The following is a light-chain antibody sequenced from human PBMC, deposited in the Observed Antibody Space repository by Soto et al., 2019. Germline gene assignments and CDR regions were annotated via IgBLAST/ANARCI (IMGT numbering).Light chain of an antibody. J-gene: IGKJ4*01. CDR2: NAF. CDR3: QQSSHAPLT. V-gene: IGKV3-20*01. CDR1: QSVTKNY. Sequence: EIVLTQSPGTLSLSPGERATLSCRASQSVTKNYLAWFQQKPGQAPRLLIYNAFSRATGIPDRFSGSGSGTDFTLTISRLEPEDFAVYFCQQSSHAPLTFGGGTEVEI.